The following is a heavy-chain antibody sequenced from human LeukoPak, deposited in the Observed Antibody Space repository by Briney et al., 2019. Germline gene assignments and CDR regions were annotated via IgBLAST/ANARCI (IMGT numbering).Heavy chain of an antibody. CDR2: IYYSGIT. D-gene: IGHD6-13*01. J-gene: IGHJ3*02. Sequence: PSETLSLTCTVSGGSINNYYWNWIRQPPGKGLEWIGYIYYSGITNYNPSLKSRVSISVDTSRNQFSLSLNSVTAADTAVYYCARRVATAPMYAFDIWGQGTLVTVSS. CDR3: ARRVATAPMYAFDI. CDR1: GGSINNYY. V-gene: IGHV4-59*08.